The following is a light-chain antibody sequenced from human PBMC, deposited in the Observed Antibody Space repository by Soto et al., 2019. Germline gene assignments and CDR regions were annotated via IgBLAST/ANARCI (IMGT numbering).Light chain of an antibody. CDR3: QQYDRSRT. J-gene: IGKJ4*01. CDR1: QSVSTSD. CDR2: GAS. V-gene: IGKV3-20*01. Sequence: EIVLTQSPGTLSLSPGERATLSCRASQSVSTSDFALYQQKPGQAPRLLMYGASHSASGIPDRFSGSGSGTDFTLTISRLEPEDFAVYYCQQYDRSRTCGGGTKVDIK.